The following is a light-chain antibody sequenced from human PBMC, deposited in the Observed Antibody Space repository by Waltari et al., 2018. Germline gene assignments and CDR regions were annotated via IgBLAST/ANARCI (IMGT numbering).Light chain of an antibody. V-gene: IGLV2-8*01. CDR3: SSYAGTNKYVL. CDR1: SSDVGGYDH. Sequence: QSALTQPPSASGSPGQSVTISCTGTSSDVGGYDHVSWYQQHPGKAPKLILYKVDKRPSGVPDRFSGSKSGNTASLTVSGLQAEDESNYDCSSYAGTNKYVLFGGGTKLTVL. J-gene: IGLJ2*01. CDR2: KVD.